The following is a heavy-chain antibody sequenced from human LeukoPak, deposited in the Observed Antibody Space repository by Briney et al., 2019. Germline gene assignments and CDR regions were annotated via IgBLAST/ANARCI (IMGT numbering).Heavy chain of an antibody. Sequence: ASAKVSCKASGYTFTGYYMHWVRQAPGQGLEWMGWINPNSGGTNYAQKFQGRVTMTRDTSISTVYMELSRLRSDDTAVYYCARGVGLGYCSSTSCSELDYWGQGTLVTVS. D-gene: IGHD2-2*01. V-gene: IGHV1-2*02. CDR2: INPNSGGT. CDR3: ARGVGLGYCSSTSCSELDY. J-gene: IGHJ4*02. CDR1: GYTFTGYY.